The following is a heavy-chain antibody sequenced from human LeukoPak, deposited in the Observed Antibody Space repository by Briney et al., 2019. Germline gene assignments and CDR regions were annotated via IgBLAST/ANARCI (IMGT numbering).Heavy chain of an antibody. Sequence: PGGSLRLSCAASGFTVSSNYMSWVRQAPGKGLEWVSVIYSGGSTYYADSVKGRFTISRDNSKNTLYLQMNSLRVEDTAVYYCARGRGNGDYDYDAFDIWGQGTMVTVSS. V-gene: IGHV3-66*02. CDR1: GFTVSSNY. CDR3: ARGRGNGDYDYDAFDI. D-gene: IGHD4-17*01. J-gene: IGHJ3*02. CDR2: IYSGGST.